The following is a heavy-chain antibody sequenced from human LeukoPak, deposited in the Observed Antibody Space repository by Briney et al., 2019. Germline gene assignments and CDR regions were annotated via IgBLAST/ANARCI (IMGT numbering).Heavy chain of an antibody. CDR2: IWYSGST. D-gene: IGHD6-19*01. CDR1: GGSVSSVSHY. CDR3: ARDLSVANDDYYYYGMDV. V-gene: IGHV4-61*01. Sequence: SETLSLTCTVSGGSVSSVSHYWSWIRQPPGKGLEWIGYIWYSGSTDYNPSLKSRVTISVDTSKNQFSLKLRSVTAADTAVYYCARDLSVANDDYYYYGMDVWGQGTTVTVSS. J-gene: IGHJ6*02.